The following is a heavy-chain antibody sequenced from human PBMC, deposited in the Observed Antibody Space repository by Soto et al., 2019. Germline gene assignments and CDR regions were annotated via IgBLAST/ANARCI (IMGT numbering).Heavy chain of an antibody. D-gene: IGHD3-3*02. Sequence: QVQLVQPGAEVRKPGASVKVSCKASGDIFTNFDFNWVRQATGQGLEWIGWMRANSGDTGHDQKFQGRVSMTRDTSMSTAYMALSSLRAEDTAVYYFASYIYGQGFKAWCQGTLVFVSS. CDR2: MRANSGDT. CDR1: GDIFTNFD. J-gene: IGHJ5*02. V-gene: IGHV1-8*01. CDR3: ASYIYGQGFKA.